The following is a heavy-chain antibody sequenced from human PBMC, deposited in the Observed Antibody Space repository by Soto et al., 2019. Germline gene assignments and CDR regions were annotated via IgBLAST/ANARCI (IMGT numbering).Heavy chain of an antibody. D-gene: IGHD1-1*01. J-gene: IGHJ6*02. CDR2: IYPGDSDT. Sequence: GESLKISCKGSGYSFTSYWIGWVRQMPGKGLEWMGIIYPGDSDTRYSPSFQGQVTISADKSISTAYLQWSSLKASDTAMYYCARHGRANYYYYGMDVWGQGTTVTVS. V-gene: IGHV5-51*01. CDR3: ARHGRANYYYYGMDV. CDR1: GYSFTSYW.